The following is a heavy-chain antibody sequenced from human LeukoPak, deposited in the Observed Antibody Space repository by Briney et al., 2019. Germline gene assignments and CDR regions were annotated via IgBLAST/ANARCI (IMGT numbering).Heavy chain of an antibody. Sequence: ASVKVSCKASGYTFTSYYMHWVRQAPGQGLEWMGIINPSGGSTGYAQKFQGRVTMTRDTSTSTVYMELSSLRSEDTAVYYCAREGILVPAAMEVGWFDPWGQGTLVTVSS. V-gene: IGHV1-46*01. D-gene: IGHD2-2*01. CDR2: INPSGGST. J-gene: IGHJ5*02. CDR1: GYTFTSYY. CDR3: AREGILVPAAMEVGWFDP.